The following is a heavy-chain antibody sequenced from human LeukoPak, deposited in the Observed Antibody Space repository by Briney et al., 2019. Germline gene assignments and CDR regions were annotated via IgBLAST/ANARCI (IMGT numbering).Heavy chain of an antibody. V-gene: IGHV3-53*01. J-gene: IGHJ4*02. D-gene: IGHD5-12*01. Sequence: GGSLRLSCAASGFTVSSNYMNWVRQAPGKGLEWVSVIYGGGNIYYADAVKGRFTISRDNSKNTLYLQMNSLRAEDTAVYYCARGAGYDYPYYFDYWGQGTLVTVSS. CDR3: ARGAGYDYPYYFDY. CDR1: GFTVSSNY. CDR2: IYGGGNI.